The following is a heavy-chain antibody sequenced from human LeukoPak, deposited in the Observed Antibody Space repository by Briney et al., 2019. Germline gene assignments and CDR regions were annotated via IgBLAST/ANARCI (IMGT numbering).Heavy chain of an antibody. CDR3: AILKRDLYYYGSRPVFDI. Sequence: GESLKISCKRSGYRFTSYWISWVRQMPGKGLEWLGRIDPSDSYTNYSPSFQGHVTISATKSSSNSYLQWSSLKASDTAMYYCAILKRDLYYYGSRPVFDIWGQGTMVSVSS. CDR1: GYRFTSYW. V-gene: IGHV5-10-1*01. CDR2: IDPSDSYT. D-gene: IGHD3-10*01. J-gene: IGHJ3*02.